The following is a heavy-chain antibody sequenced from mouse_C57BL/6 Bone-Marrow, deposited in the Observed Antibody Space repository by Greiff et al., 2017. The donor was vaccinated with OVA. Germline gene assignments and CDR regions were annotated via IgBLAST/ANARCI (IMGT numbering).Heavy chain of an antibody. CDR3: TTLGTTVVARNYAMDY. Sequence: EVQLQESGAELVRPGASVKLSCTASGFNIKDDYMHWVKQRPEQGLEWIGWIDPENGDTEYASKFQGKATRTADTSSNTAYLQRSSLTSEDTAVYYCTTLGTTVVARNYAMDYWGQGTSVTVSS. V-gene: IGHV14-4*01. J-gene: IGHJ4*01. D-gene: IGHD1-1*01. CDR2: IDPENGDT. CDR1: GFNIKDDY.